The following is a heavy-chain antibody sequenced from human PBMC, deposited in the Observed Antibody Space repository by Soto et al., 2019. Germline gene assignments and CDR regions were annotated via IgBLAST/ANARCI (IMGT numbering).Heavy chain of an antibody. J-gene: IGHJ4*02. CDR1: GGSFSGYY. V-gene: IGHV4-34*01. D-gene: IGHD3-10*01. CDR2: INHSGST. CDR3: ARVGHHGSGSYYGY. Sequence: PSETLSLTCAVYGGSFSGYYWSWIRQPPGKGLEWIGEINHSGSTNYNPSLKSRVTISVDTSKNQFSLKLSSVTAADTAVYYCARVGHHGSGSYYGYWGQGTLVTVSS.